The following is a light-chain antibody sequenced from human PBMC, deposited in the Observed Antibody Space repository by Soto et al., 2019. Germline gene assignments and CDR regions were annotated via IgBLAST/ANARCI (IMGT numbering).Light chain of an antibody. CDR1: QSILYSSNNKNY. CDR3: QQYYTTPRT. Sequence: DIVMTQSPDSLAVSLGERATINCKSSQSILYSSNNKNYLAWYQQKPGQPPKLLIYCASTRESGVPDRFSGSGSGTDFTLTISSLQAEDVAVYFCQQYYTTPRTFGQGTEVEI. V-gene: IGKV4-1*01. CDR2: CAS. J-gene: IGKJ1*01.